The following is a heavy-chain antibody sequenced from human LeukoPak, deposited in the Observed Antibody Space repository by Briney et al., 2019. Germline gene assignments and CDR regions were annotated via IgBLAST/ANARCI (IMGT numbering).Heavy chain of an antibody. CDR3: ARTYDFGRGPPGDAFDN. CDR1: GFTFDDYA. CDR2: ISWNSGSI. Sequence: QPGRSLRLSCAASGFTFDDYAMHWVRQAPGKGLEWVSGISWNSGSIGYADSVKGRFTISRDNAQESVFLQMNSLRADDTAVYYCARTYDFGRGPPGDAFDNWGPGTLVTVSS. V-gene: IGHV3-9*01. J-gene: IGHJ3*02. D-gene: IGHD3-3*01.